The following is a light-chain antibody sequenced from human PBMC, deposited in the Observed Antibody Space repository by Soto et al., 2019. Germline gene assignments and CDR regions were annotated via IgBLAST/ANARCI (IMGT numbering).Light chain of an antibody. Sequence: EIVMTQLPATLSVSPGERATLSCRASQSISSNLAWYQQKAGQAPRLLIYDASTRATGTPARFSGSGSGTEFTLAISSLQSEDFAVYYCQQYNNSPTFGQGTKVDIK. CDR2: DAS. CDR1: QSISSN. V-gene: IGKV3-15*01. J-gene: IGKJ1*01. CDR3: QQYNNSPT.